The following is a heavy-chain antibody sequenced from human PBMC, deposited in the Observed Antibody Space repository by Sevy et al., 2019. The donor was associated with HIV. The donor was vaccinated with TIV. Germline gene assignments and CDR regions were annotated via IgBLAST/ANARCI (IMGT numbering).Heavy chain of an antibody. CDR2: ISYDGSNK. CDR1: GFTFSSYA. V-gene: IGHV3-30-3*01. J-gene: IGHJ4*02. D-gene: IGHD6-13*01. CDR3: ARGPSSIWYNY. Sequence: GGSLRLSCAASGFTFSSYAMHWVRQAPGKGLEWVAVISYDGSNKYYADSVKGRFTISRDNSKNTLYLQMNSLRAEDTSVYYCARGPSSIWYNYWGQGTLVTVSS.